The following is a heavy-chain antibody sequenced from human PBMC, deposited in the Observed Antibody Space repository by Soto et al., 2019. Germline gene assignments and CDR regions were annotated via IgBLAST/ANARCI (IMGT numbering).Heavy chain of an antibody. CDR3: TTETGTTRSGYYYGMDV. J-gene: IGHJ6*02. CDR1: GFTFGDYA. CDR2: IRSKAYGGTT. D-gene: IGHD1-1*01. V-gene: IGHV3-49*05. Sequence: KPGGSLRLSCTASGFTFGDYAMSWFRQAPGKGLEWVGFIRSKAYGGTTEYAASVKGRFTISRDDSKSIAYLQMNSLKTEDTAVYYCTTETGTTRSGYYYGMDVWGQGTTVTGSS.